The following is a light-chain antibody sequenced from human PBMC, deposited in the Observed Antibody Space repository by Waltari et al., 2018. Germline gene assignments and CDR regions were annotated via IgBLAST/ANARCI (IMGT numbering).Light chain of an antibody. J-gene: IGLJ3*02. CDR1: SGHSSNI. Sequence: QLVLTQSPSASASLGASVKPTCTLSSGHSSNIIAWLQQRPERGPRYLRKVNSDGSHSKGDDIPVRFSGSSSGAERYLTISSLQSEDEADYYCETGGHGTWVFGGGTKLTVL. CDR3: ETGGHGTWV. V-gene: IGLV4-69*01. CDR2: VNSDGSH.